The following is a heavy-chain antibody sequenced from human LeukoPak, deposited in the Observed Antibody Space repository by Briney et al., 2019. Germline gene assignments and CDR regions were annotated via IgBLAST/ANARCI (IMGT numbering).Heavy chain of an antibody. CDR2: ISNSGGST. CDR1: GFAFSSYA. V-gene: IGHV3-23*01. Sequence: GGSLRLSCAASGFAFSSYAMSWVRQAPGKGLEWVSTISNSGGSTHYADSVKGRFTISRDNAKNSLYLQMNSLRAEDTAVYYCAREIVVVAATPFDYWGQGTLVTVSS. D-gene: IGHD2-15*01. CDR3: AREIVVVAATPFDY. J-gene: IGHJ4*02.